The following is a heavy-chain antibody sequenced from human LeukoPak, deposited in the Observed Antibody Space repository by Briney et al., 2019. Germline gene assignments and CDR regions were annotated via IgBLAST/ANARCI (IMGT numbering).Heavy chain of an antibody. D-gene: IGHD6-13*01. Sequence: GGSLRLSCAASGLTFSSYGMHWVRQAPGKGLEWVAVISYDGSNKYYADSVKGRFTISRDNSKNTLYLQMNSLRAEDTAVYYCAKVNSQVVPPFYFDYWAREPWSPSPQ. J-gene: IGHJ4*02. CDR3: AKVNSQVVPPFYFDY. CDR2: ISYDGSNK. CDR1: GLTFSSYG. V-gene: IGHV3-30*18.